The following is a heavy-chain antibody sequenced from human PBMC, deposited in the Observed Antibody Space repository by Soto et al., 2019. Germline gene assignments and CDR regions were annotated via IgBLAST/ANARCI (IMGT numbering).Heavy chain of an antibody. J-gene: IGHJ4*02. D-gene: IGHD2-21*02. Sequence: GGSVRLSXGVSGFPFAPSTMSWVRQAPGKGLEWVSTISVSVGSTYSADSVQGRFTVSSDISDNTLFLRMTSLTADDTAVYFCAKRDVPHSTSNAYFYDHWGRGVLVTVSS. V-gene: IGHV3-23*01. CDR3: AKRDVPHSTSNAYFYDH. CDR2: ISVSVGST. CDR1: GFPFAPST.